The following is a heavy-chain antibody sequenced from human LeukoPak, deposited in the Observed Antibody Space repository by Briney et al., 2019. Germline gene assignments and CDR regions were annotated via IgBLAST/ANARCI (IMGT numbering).Heavy chain of an antibody. J-gene: IGHJ4*02. Sequence: GGSLRLSCAVSGFTFTTYWMTWVRQAPGKGLEWVANIKQDGSEKYYVDSVKGRFTISRDNAKNSLYLQMNSLRAEDTAVYYCVRSPLYSGSYYVDYWGQGTLVTVSS. CDR2: IKQDGSEK. D-gene: IGHD1-26*01. CDR3: VRSPLYSGSYYVDY. CDR1: GFTFTTYW. V-gene: IGHV3-7*03.